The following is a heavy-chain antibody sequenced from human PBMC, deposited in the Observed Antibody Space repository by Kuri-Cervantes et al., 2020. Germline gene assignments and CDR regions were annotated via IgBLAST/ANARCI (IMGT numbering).Heavy chain of an antibody. Sequence: ASVLVTCNASAYTFTSYGISWVRQAPGQGLERMGWISAYNGNTNNSQNPQGSVTMTTDTSTSRTCFELRSRRSDDTAVDYCARARTPPYYFDYWGQGTLVTVSS. J-gene: IGHJ4*02. CDR2: ISAYNGNT. V-gene: IGHV1-18*01. CDR1: AYTFTSYG. CDR3: ARARTPPYYFDY.